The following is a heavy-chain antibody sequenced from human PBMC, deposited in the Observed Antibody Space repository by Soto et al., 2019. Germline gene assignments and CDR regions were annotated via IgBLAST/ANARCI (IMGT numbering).Heavy chain of an antibody. J-gene: IGHJ6*03. V-gene: IGHV3-20*01. CDR2: INWNGGST. Sequence: EVQLVESGGGVVRPGGSLRLSCAASGFTFDDYGMSWVRQAPGKGLEWVSGINWNGGSTGYADSVKGRFTISRDNAKNSLDLQMNRLRAEDTALYHCARARSSSPPPYYYYYYMDVWGKGTTVTVSS. CDR1: GFTFDDYG. CDR3: ARARSSSPPPYYYYYYMDV. D-gene: IGHD6-6*01.